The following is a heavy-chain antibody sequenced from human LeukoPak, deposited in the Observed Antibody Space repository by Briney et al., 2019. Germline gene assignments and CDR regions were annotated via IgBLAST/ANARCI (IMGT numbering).Heavy chain of an antibody. Sequence: ASVKVSCKASGYTFTGYYMHWVRQAPGQGLEWMGWINPNSGGTNYAQKFQGRVTMTRDTSISTAYMELSRLRSDDTAVYYCARDVGYCTNGVCFRRFDYWGQGTLVTVSS. CDR2: INPNSGGT. CDR3: ARDVGYCTNGVCFRRFDY. J-gene: IGHJ4*02. D-gene: IGHD2-8*01. V-gene: IGHV1-2*02. CDR1: GYTFTGYY.